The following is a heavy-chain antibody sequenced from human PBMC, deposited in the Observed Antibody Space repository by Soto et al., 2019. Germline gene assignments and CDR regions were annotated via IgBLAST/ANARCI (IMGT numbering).Heavy chain of an antibody. CDR1: DSSINCNYY. CDR3: ARGLYGVNFDY. CDR2: IHHSGTT. J-gene: IGHJ4*02. Sequence: PSETLSLTCGVSDSSINCNYYWLWIRQPPGKGLEWIGAIHHSGTTYYTPSLKSRVTISMDMSKNHFSLRLTSVTAADTAVYYCARGLYGVNFDYWGQGTPVTVSS. V-gene: IGHV4-38-2*01. D-gene: IGHD4-17*01.